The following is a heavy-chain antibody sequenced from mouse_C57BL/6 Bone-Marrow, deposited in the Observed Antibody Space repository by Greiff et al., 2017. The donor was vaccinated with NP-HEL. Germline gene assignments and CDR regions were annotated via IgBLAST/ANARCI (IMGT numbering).Heavy chain of an antibody. V-gene: IGHV5-6*01. CDR3: ARHYDYYGSSYVFAY. D-gene: IGHD1-1*01. Sequence: EVKLVESGGDLVKPGGSLKLSCAASGFTFSSYGMSWVRQTPDKRLEWVATISSGGSYTYYPDSVKGRFTISRDNAKNTLYLQMSSLKSEDTAMYYCARHYDYYGSSYVFAYWGQGTLVTVSA. CDR1: GFTFSSYG. J-gene: IGHJ3*01. CDR2: ISSGGSYT.